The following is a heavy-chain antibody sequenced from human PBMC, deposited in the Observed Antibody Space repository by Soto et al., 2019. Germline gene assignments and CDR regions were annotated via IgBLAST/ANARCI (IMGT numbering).Heavy chain of an antibody. J-gene: IGHJ4*02. CDR2: INHSGST. CDR1: GGSFSGYY. CDR3: ARGQGPNRDFDY. V-gene: IGHV4-34*01. Sequence: SETLSLTCAVYGGSFSGYYWSWIRQPPGKGLEWIGEINHSGSTNYNPSLKSRVTISVDTSKNQFSLKLSSVTAADTAVYYCARGQGPNRDFDYWGQGTLVTVSS.